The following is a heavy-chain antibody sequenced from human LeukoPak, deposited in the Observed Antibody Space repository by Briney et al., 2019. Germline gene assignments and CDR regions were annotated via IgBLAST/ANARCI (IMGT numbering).Heavy chain of an antibody. V-gene: IGHV3-23*01. CDR2: ISGGGDST. D-gene: IGHD4-17*01. CDR3: AKDHGDYGGY. Sequence: GALRLSCVVSGFTFSAYAMSWVRQAPGKGLDWVSTISGGGDSTYYADSVKGRFTISRDNSKNTLYLQMNSLRAEDTAVYYCAKDHGDYGGYWGQGTLVTVSS. CDR1: GFTFSAYA. J-gene: IGHJ4*02.